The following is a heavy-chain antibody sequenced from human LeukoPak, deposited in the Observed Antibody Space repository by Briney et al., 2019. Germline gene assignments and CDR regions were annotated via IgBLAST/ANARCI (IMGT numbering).Heavy chain of an antibody. Sequence: NPSETLSLTCTVSGYSISSGYYWGWIRQAPGKGLEWVSYISSSGSTIYYADSVKGRFTISRDNAKNSLYLQMNSLRAEDTAVYYCARDGFNSCSSTSCYDYWGQGTLVTVSS. D-gene: IGHD2-2*01. V-gene: IGHV3-11*04. CDR3: ARDGFNSCSSTSCYDY. J-gene: IGHJ4*02. CDR1: GYSISSGYY. CDR2: ISSSGSTI.